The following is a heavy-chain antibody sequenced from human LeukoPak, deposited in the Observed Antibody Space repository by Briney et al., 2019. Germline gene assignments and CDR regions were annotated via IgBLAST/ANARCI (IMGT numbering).Heavy chain of an antibody. CDR1: GGSFSGYY. CDR3: ARGVGVYASWFDP. Sequence: TSETLSPTCALYGGSFSGYYWSWIRQPPRKGLEWIGEINHSGSTNYHPSLKSRVTISVDTSKNQFSLKLSSVTAADTAVYYCARGVGVYASWFDPWGQGTLVTVSS. D-gene: IGHD2-8*01. CDR2: INHSGST. J-gene: IGHJ5*02. V-gene: IGHV4-34*01.